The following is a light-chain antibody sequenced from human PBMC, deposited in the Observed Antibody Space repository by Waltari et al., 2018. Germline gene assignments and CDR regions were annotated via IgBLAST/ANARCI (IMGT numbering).Light chain of an antibody. CDR1: QSIGKY. CDR2: ASS. V-gene: IGKV3-20*01. CDR3: QKYDRLPAT. J-gene: IGKJ1*01. Sequence: EIVLTQSPGTLSLSPGERATLSCRASQSIGKYLVWYQQKPGQAPRLLMYASSTRATGIPDRFSGIGSGTDFSLTISRLEPEDFAVYYCQKYDRLPATFGQGTKVEIK.